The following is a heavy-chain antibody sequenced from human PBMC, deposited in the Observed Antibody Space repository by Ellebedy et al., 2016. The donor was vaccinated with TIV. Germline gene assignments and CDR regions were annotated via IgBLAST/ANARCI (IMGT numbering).Heavy chain of an antibody. D-gene: IGHD6-6*01. CDR3: ARGERIAARPGRGYYYYMDV. J-gene: IGHJ6*03. CDR1: GGSFSGYY. Sequence: SETLSLXXAVYGGSFSGYYWSWIRQPPGKGLEWIGEINHSGSTNYNPSLKSRVTISVDTSKNQFSLKLSSVTAADTAVYYCARGERIAARPGRGYYYYMDVWGKGTTVTVSS. CDR2: INHSGST. V-gene: IGHV4-34*01.